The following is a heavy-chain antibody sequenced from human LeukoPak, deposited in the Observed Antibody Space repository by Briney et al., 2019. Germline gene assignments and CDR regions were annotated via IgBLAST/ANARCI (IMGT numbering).Heavy chain of an antibody. CDR1: GSISSYY. D-gene: IGHD3-22*01. CDR3: ARGLLGWFDP. Sequence: SETRSLTCTVSGSISSYYWSWSRQAPGKGLEWIGHSYYTGSPNYNPSLKSRVTISVDTPKNQFSLKLSSVTAADTAVCYCARGLLGWFDPWGQGTLVTVSS. V-gene: IGHV4-59*08. J-gene: IGHJ5*02. CDR2: SYYTGSP.